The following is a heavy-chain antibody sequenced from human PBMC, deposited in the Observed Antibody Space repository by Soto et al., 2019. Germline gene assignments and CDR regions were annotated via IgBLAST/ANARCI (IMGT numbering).Heavy chain of an antibody. V-gene: IGHV4-39*01. D-gene: IGHD2-15*01. CDR1: GGSISSSSYY. CDR3: ARLGVCSGGSCYNWYFDL. J-gene: IGHJ2*01. Sequence: QLQLQESGPGLVKPSETLSLTCTVSGGSISSSSYYWGWIRQPPGKGLEWIGSSYYSGSTYYNPSLKSRVTISVDTSKNQFSLKLSSVTAADTAVYYCARLGVCSGGSCYNWYFDLWGRGTLVTVSS. CDR2: SYYSGST.